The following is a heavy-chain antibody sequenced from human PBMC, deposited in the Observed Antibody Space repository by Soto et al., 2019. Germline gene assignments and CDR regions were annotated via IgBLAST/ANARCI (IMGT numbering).Heavy chain of an antibody. CDR3: ARDLFGITGTPAHFDY. CDR1: GFTVSSNY. V-gene: IGHV3-66*01. CDR2: IYSGGST. J-gene: IGHJ4*02. D-gene: IGHD1-20*01. Sequence: GGSLRLSCAASGFTVSSNYMSWVRQAPGKGLEWVSVIYSGGSTYYADSVKGRFTISRDNSKNTLYLQMNSLRAEDTAVYYCARDLFGITGTPAHFDYWGQGTLVTVSS.